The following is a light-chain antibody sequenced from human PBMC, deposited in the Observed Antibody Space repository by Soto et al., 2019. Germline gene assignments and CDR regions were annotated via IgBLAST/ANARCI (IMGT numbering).Light chain of an antibody. J-gene: IGKJ2*01. V-gene: IGKV3-20*01. CDR3: QQYGSSREDT. CDR1: QSVSSSY. Sequence: EIVLTQSPGTLSLSPGERATLSCRASQSVSSSYLAWYQQKPGQAPRLLIYSASSRATGIPDRFSGSGSGTAFTLTISRLEPEDFAVYYCQQYGSSREDTFGQGTKLEIK. CDR2: SAS.